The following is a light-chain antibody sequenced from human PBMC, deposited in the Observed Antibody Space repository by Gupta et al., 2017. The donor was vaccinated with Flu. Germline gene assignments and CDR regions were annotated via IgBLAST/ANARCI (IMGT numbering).Light chain of an antibody. CDR3: QQYDNLLIA. CDR1: QDITNY. V-gene: IGKV1-33*01. CDR2: DAS. J-gene: IGKJ4*01. Sequence: PSSLSASVGDRVTITCQASQDITNYLNWYQQKPGKVPTLLIYDASKLETGVPSRFSGSGSGTDFTFTIISLQPEDIATYYSQQYDNLLIAFGGGTKVEIK.